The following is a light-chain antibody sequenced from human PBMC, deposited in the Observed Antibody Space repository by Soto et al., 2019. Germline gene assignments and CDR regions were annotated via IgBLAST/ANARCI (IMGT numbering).Light chain of an antibody. CDR3: AAWDDSLRAVV. V-gene: IGLV1-44*01. Sequence: QSVLTQSPSASATPGQRVTISCSGGRSNIGTYAVNWYQQLPGTAPTLLIFRNHHRPSGVPDRFSGSKSGTSASLAISGPQSEDEADYYCAAWDDSLRAVVFGGGTQLTVL. CDR2: RNH. CDR1: RSNIGTYA. J-gene: IGLJ2*01.